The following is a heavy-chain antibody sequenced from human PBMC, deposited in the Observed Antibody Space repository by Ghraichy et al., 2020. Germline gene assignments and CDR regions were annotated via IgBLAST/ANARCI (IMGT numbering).Heavy chain of an antibody. CDR3: ARDPLTYYYDS. CDR1: GYTFTGYY. CDR2: INPNSGGT. V-gene: IGHV1-2*06. J-gene: IGHJ4*01. Sequence: ASVKVSCKASGYTFTGYYMHWVRQAPGPGLEWMGRINPNSGGTNYAQKFQGRVTMTRDTSISTAYMELSRLRSDDTAVYYCARDPLTYYYDSWGHGTLVTVSS.